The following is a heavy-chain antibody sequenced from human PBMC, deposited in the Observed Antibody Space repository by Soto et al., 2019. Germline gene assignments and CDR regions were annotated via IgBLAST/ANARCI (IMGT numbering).Heavy chain of an antibody. CDR1: GFTFSDYS. Sequence: QVQLVESGGGLVKPGGSLRLSCAASGFTFSDYSMTWIRQAPEKGLQWLSYISRSGSLTYSAESVKDRFTISRDNARNSLCLQMNSLSDEDTAVYYCAGDVETRWPKLAHYFDYWGQGTLVTVSA. CDR3: AGDVETRWPKLAHYFDY. CDR2: ISRSGSLT. V-gene: IGHV3-11*01. J-gene: IGHJ4*02. D-gene: IGHD1-1*01.